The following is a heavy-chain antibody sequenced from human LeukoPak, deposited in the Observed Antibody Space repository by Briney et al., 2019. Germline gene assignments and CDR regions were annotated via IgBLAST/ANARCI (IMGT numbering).Heavy chain of an antibody. CDR3: ARDAGGYDFSWFDP. D-gene: IGHD5-12*01. V-gene: IGHV1-46*01. J-gene: IGHJ5*02. CDR1: GYTFTSYY. Sequence: ASVKVSCKASGYTFTSYYMHWVRQAPGQGLEGMGIINPSGGSTSYAQKFQGRVTMTRDMSTSTDYMELSSLRSEDTAVYYCARDAGGYDFSWFDPWGQGTLVTVSS. CDR2: INPSGGST.